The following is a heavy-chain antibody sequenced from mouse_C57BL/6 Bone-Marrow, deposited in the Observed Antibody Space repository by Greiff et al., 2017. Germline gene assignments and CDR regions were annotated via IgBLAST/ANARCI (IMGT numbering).Heavy chain of an antibody. J-gene: IGHJ2*01. CDR2: IDPNSGGT. CDR1: GYTFTSYW. D-gene: IGHD4-1*01. CDR3: AREELTGAYRFDY. V-gene: IGHV1-72*01. Sequence: QVQLQQPGAELVKPGASVKLSCKASGYTFTSYWMHWVKQRPGRGLEWIGRIDPNSGGTKYNEKFKSKATLTVDKPSSTAYMQLSSLTSEDSAVYDCAREELTGAYRFDYWGQGTTLTVSS.